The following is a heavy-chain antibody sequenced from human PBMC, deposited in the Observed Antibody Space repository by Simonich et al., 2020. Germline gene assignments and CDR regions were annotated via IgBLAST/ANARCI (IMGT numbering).Heavy chain of an antibody. CDR1: GITFSSYW. Sequence: DGQLVESGGGLVQPGGSLRLSCAASGITFSSYWMHCVRQAPGKVVGWVSRINMYWVSTNDADSVNGRFTISRDNAKNTLYLQMNSLRAEDTAVYYCARNRLDYWGQGTLVTVSS. CDR2: INMYWVST. J-gene: IGHJ4*02. V-gene: IGHV3-74*01. CDR3: ARNRLDY.